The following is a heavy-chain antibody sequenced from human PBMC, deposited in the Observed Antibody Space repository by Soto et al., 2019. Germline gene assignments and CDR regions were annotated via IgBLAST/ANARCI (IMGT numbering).Heavy chain of an antibody. J-gene: IGHJ5*02. CDR2: IYYSGST. V-gene: IGHV4-30-4*01. CDR1: GGSISSGDYY. CDR3: ARVFSDSSSCFDP. D-gene: IGHD6-13*01. Sequence: SETLSLTCTVSGGSISSGDYYWSWIRQPPGKGLEWIGYIYYSGSTYYNPSLKSRVTISVDTSKNQFSLKLSSVTAADTAVYYCARVFSDSSSCFDPWGQGTLVTVSS.